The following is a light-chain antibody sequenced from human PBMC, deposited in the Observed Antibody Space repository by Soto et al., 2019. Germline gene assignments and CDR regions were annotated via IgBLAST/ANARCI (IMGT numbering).Light chain of an antibody. V-gene: IGKV1-5*03. CDR2: KAS. Sequence: DIQMTQSPSTLSASIGDRVTITCRASQSVDSWLAWYQQQPGKAPKLLIYKASSLQTGVPSRFSGSGSGTEFTLTIRSRQPDDFASYYCQHYNDYSRVFGQGTKVEIK. J-gene: IGKJ1*01. CDR3: QHYNDYSRV. CDR1: QSVDSW.